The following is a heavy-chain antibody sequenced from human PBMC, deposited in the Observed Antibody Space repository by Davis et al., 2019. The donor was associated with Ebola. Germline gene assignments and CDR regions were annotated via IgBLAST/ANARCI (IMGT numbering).Heavy chain of an antibody. CDR3: ARGWLRTGLDI. V-gene: IGHV6-1*01. D-gene: IGHD5-24*01. CDR2: TYYTSKWYN. CDR1: GDSVSINSGG. Sequence: HSQTLSLTCAISGDSVSINSGGWNWIRHSPSRGLEWLGRTYYTSKWYNHYAASVKSRTTINADTSKNEFSLQLNSVTPEDTAVYYCARGWLRTGLDIWGQGTMVIVSS. J-gene: IGHJ3*02.